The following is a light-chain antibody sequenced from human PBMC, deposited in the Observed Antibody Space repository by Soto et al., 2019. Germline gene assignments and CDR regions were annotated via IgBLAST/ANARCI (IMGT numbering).Light chain of an antibody. CDR3: QQYNSYWT. CDR1: QSISSW. CDR2: DAS. V-gene: IGKV1-5*01. Sequence: DIQMTKSTSSLSASVGDRVTITCRASQSISSWLAWYQQKPGKAPKLLIYDASSLESGVPSRFSGSGSGTEFTLTISSLQPDDFATYYCQQYNSYWTFGQGTKVDIK. J-gene: IGKJ1*01.